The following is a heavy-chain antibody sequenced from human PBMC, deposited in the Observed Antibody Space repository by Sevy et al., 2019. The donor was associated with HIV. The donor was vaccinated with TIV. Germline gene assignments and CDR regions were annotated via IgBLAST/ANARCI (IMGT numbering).Heavy chain of an antibody. CDR2: IYPRDSDT. Sequence: GESLKISCKGSGYSFTSYWIGWVRQMPGKGLEWMGLIYPRDSDTRYSPSFQGQVTISADKSISTAYLQWSSLKASDTAMYYCARRPYSSLFYYFDYWGQGTLVTVSS. D-gene: IGHD6-13*01. V-gene: IGHV5-51*01. CDR1: GYSFTSYW. J-gene: IGHJ4*02. CDR3: ARRPYSSLFYYFDY.